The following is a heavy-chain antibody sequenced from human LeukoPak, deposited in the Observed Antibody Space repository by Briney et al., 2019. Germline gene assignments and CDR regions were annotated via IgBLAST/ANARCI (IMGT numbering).Heavy chain of an antibody. CDR3: ARGRFLEWLYYHPPDY. CDR1: GYTFTSYG. Sequence: ASVKVSCKASGYTFTSYGISWVRQAPGQGLEWMGWMNPNSGNTGYAQKFQGRVTMTRNTSVSTAYMELSSLRSEDTAVYYCARGRFLEWLYYHPPDYWGQGTLVTVSS. D-gene: IGHD3-3*01. V-gene: IGHV1-8*02. J-gene: IGHJ4*02. CDR2: MNPNSGNT.